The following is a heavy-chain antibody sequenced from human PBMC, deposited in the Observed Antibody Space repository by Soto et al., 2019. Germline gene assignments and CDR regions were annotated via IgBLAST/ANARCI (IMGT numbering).Heavy chain of an antibody. J-gene: IGHJ4*02. Sequence: LRLSCAASGFSFGSSALSWVRQAPGKGLEWVSTISGSDGKTFYADSVKGRFSISRDTSQSTLYLQMNSLRADDTAMYYCARWSYLDYWGQGARVTVSS. CDR3: ARWSYLDY. CDR2: ISGSDGKT. CDR1: GFSFGSSA. V-gene: IGHV3-23*01. D-gene: IGHD3-3*01.